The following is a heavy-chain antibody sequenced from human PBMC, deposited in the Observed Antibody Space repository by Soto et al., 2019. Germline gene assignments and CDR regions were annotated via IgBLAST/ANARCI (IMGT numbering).Heavy chain of an antibody. CDR3: ASCSMITFGGVIVDDAFDM. CDR1: GFTVXSNY. CDR2: IYSGGSS. D-gene: IGHD3-16*02. J-gene: IGHJ3*02. Sequence: EVQLVESGGGLIQPGGSLRLSCAASGFTVXSNYMSWVRQTPGKGLEWVSIIYSGGSSYYADSVKGRFTISRDNSKNTLYLQMNSLRAEDTAVYYCASCSMITFGGVIVDDAFDMWGQGTMVSVSS. V-gene: IGHV3-53*01.